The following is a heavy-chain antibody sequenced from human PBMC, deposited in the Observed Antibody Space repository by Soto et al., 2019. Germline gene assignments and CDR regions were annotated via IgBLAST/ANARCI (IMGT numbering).Heavy chain of an antibody. CDR1: GGPISSNSNY. V-gene: IGHV4-39*01. J-gene: IGHJ4*02. D-gene: IGHD6-13*01. CDR3: AKHVSVCSSSWSYFDY. Sequence: SETLSLTCSISGGPISSNSNYWGWIRQPPGKGLERIGTIYYGGTTYYNSSLKSRVTISVDTSKNQFSLKLSSVTAADTAVYFCAKHVSVCSSSWSYFDYWGQGTLVTVSS. CDR2: IYYGGTT.